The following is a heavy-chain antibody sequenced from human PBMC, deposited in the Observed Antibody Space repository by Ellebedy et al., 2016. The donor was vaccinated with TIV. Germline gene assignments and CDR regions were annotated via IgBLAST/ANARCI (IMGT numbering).Heavy chain of an antibody. CDR3: AKDRHPFINHWYQNYFDY. CDR2: ISGSNT. J-gene: IGHJ4*02. Sequence: GESLKISCAASGFTFSNYAMCWVRQAPSKGLEWVSTISGSNTYYADFVKGRFTVSRDNFNYTIYLQMNSLRAEETSIYHCAKDRHPFINHWYQNYFDYWGQGTPVTVSS. D-gene: IGHD1-14*01. CDR1: GFTFSNYA. V-gene: IGHV3-23*01.